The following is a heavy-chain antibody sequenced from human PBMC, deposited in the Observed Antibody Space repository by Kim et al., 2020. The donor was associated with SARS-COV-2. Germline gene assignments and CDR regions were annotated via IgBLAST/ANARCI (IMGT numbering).Heavy chain of an antibody. CDR2: IGSSGSTI. CDR3: ARGYGHCSGGDCYRGLGCY. CDR1: GFTFSSYE. J-gene: IGHJ4*02. Sequence: GGSLRLSCAASGFTFSSYEMNWVRQAPGKGLEWVSYIGSSGSTIYYADSVKGRFTISRDNAKNSLYLQMNSLRAEDTAVYYCARGYGHCSGGDCYRGLGCYWGQGTLLTVSS. V-gene: IGHV3-48*03. D-gene: IGHD2-21*02.